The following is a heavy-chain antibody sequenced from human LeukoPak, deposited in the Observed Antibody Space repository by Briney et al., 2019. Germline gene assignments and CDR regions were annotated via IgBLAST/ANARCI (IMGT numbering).Heavy chain of an antibody. V-gene: IGHV3-15*01. CDR2: IKSKTDGGTT. CDR1: GFTFSNAW. J-gene: IGHJ6*03. Sequence: GGSLRLSCAASGFTFSNAWMSWVRQAPGKGLEWVGRIKSKTDGGTTDYAAPVKGRFTISRDDSKNTLYLEMSGLKTEDTAVYYCTTLEQDYFDSSGYDVYYMDVWGKGTTVTVSS. CDR3: TTLEQDYFDSSGYDVYYMDV. D-gene: IGHD3-22*01.